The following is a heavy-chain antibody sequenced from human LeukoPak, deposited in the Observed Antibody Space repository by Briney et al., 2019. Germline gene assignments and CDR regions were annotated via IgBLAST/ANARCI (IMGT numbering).Heavy chain of an antibody. CDR2: IYTSGST. D-gene: IGHD4-17*01. J-gene: IGHJ4*02. CDR3: ARHSTVTTYFDY. CDR1: GGSISSYY. V-gene: IGHV4-4*07. Sequence: SETLSLTCTVSGGSISSYYWSWIRQPAGKGLEWIGRIYTSGSTNYNPSLKSRVTISVDTSKNRFSLRLSSVTAADTAVYYCARHSTVTTYFDYWGQGTLVTVSS.